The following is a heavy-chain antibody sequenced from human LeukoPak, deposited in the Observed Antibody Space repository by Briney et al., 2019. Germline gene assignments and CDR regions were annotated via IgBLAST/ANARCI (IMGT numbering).Heavy chain of an antibody. CDR1: GFTFSSYG. V-gene: IGHV3-33*01. Sequence: GGSLRLSCAASGFTFSSYGMHWVRQAPGKGLEWVAVIWYDGSNKYYADSVRGRFTISRDNSKNTLYLQMNSLRAEDTAVYYCARSPSGWYYFVDYWGQGTLVTVSS. CDR3: ARSPSGWYYFVDY. J-gene: IGHJ4*02. D-gene: IGHD6-19*01. CDR2: IWYDGSNK.